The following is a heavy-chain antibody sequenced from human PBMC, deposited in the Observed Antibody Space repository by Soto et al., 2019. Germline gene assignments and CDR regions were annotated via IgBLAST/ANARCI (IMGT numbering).Heavy chain of an antibody. CDR3: ARDVYSSSRYFDY. CDR2: ISSSSSYI. J-gene: IGHJ4*02. CDR1: GFTFSSYS. Sequence: EVQLVESGGGLVKPGGFLRLSCAASGFTFSSYSMNWVRQAPGKGLEWVSSISSSSSYIYYADSVKGRFTISRDNAQNSLYLQMNSLRAEDTAVYYCARDVYSSSRYFDYWGQGTLVTVSS. D-gene: IGHD6-6*01. V-gene: IGHV3-21*01.